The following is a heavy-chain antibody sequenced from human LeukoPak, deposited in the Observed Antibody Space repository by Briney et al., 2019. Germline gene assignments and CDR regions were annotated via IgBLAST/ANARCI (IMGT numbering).Heavy chain of an antibody. Sequence: PSQTLSLTCTVSGGSISSGGYYWSWIRQHPGKGLEWIGYIDYIGSTYYNPSLKSRVTISVDTSKNQSSLKLSSVTAADTAVYYCARLYCSSSSCYTDTTVGNFDYWGQGTLVTVSS. CDR3: ARLYCSSSSCYTDTTVGNFDY. CDR1: GGSISSGGYY. CDR2: IDYIGST. J-gene: IGHJ4*02. D-gene: IGHD2-2*02. V-gene: IGHV4-31*03.